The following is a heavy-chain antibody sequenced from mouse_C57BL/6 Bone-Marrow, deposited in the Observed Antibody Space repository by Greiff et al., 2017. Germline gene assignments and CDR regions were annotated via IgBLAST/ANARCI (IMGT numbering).Heavy chain of an antibody. D-gene: IGHD3-3*01. CDR1: GFTFSSYA. CDR3: ARDWGWYFDY. J-gene: IGHJ2*01. CDR2: ISDGGSYT. Sequence: EVQLQESGGGLVKPGGSLKLSCAASGFTFSSYAMSWVRQTPEKRLEWVATISDGGSYTYYPDNVKGRFTISRDNAKNNLYLQMSHLKSEDTAMYYCARDWGWYFDYWGQGTTLTVSS. V-gene: IGHV5-4*01.